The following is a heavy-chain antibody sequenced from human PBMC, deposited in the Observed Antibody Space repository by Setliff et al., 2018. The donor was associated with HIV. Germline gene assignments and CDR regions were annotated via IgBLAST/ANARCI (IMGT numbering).Heavy chain of an antibody. V-gene: IGHV4-59*11. CDR2: IYYSVNN. D-gene: IGHD5-18*01. CDR1: GVSITSHY. J-gene: IGHJ4*02. Sequence: SETLSLTCAVSGVSITSHYWSWIRQPPGKGLEWIGFIYYSVNNNYNPSLKSRVSISVDTSKNQFSLALTSVTAADTAVYYCARGEASALAHYYDSTGYLLDYWGQGTLVTVSS. CDR3: ARGEASALAHYYDSTGYLLDY.